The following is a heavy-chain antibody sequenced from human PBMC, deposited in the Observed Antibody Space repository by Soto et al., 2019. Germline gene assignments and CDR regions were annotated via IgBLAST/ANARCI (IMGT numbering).Heavy chain of an antibody. CDR1: GGSISSSSYY. V-gene: IGHV4-39*01. CDR3: ARHPRYFSYYHYTDV. J-gene: IGHJ6*03. CDR2: IYYSGST. D-gene: IGHD3-9*01. Sequence: PSETLSLTCTVSGGSISSSSYYWGWIRQPPGKGLEWIGSIYYSGSTYYNPSLKSRVTISVDTSKNQFSLKLSSVTAADTAVYYCARHPRYFSYYHYTDVWGKGTTVTVSS.